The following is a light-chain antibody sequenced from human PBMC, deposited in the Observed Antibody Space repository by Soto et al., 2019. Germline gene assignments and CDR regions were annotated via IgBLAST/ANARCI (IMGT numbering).Light chain of an antibody. CDR1: QGIGND. Sequence: DIQMTQSPSSLSASVGDRVTITCRASQGIGNDLGWYQQKPGKAPKRLIYAASSLQSGVPSRFSGSGSGTEFTLTISSLQPEDFATYFCLQHNSYPRTFGQGTRWIS. J-gene: IGKJ1*01. V-gene: IGKV1-17*01. CDR3: LQHNSYPRT. CDR2: AAS.